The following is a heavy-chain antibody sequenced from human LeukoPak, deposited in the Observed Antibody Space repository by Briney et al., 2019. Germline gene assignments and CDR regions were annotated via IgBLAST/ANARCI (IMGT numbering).Heavy chain of an antibody. CDR2: ISHDGSNK. CDR1: GFTFSSDI. CDR3: ANVCLMRRPHTIYYFEY. V-gene: IGHV3-30*18. Sequence: PGGTLRLSCAASGFTFSSDIMNWVRQAPGKGLYWLAVISHDGSNKYYADSVKGRFTISRDNSKNTLFLQMNSLRAEDTAVYYCANVCLMRRPHTIYYFEYWGQGTLVTVSS. D-gene: IGHD3-9*01. J-gene: IGHJ4*02.